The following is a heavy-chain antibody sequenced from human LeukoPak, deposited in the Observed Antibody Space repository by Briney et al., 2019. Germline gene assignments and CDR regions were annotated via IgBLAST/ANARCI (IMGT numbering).Heavy chain of an antibody. CDR1: GYTFTSYG. CDR3: ARDGARKGIGNDYYDSSGYYY. D-gene: IGHD3-22*01. J-gene: IGHJ4*02. CDR2: ISAYNGNT. V-gene: IGHV1-18*01. Sequence: ASVKVSCKASGYTFTSYGISWVRQAPGQGLEWMGWISAYNGNTNYAQKLQGRVTMTTDTSTSTAYMELRSLRSDDTAVYYCARDGARKGIGNDYYDSSGYYYWGQGTLVTVSS.